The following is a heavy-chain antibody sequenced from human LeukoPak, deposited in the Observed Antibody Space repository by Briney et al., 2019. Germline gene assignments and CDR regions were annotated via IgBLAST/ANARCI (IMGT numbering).Heavy chain of an antibody. Sequence: GGSLRLSCAASGFTFSNHGMHWVRQAPGKGLEWVAVIWYDGSNKYYADSVKGRFTISRDNSKNTLYLQMNSLRAEDTAMYYCARDRGVSYFDSWGQGNQVTASS. CDR1: GFTFSNHG. CDR2: IWYDGSNK. V-gene: IGHV3-33*01. D-gene: IGHD3-10*01. J-gene: IGHJ4*02. CDR3: ARDRGVSYFDS.